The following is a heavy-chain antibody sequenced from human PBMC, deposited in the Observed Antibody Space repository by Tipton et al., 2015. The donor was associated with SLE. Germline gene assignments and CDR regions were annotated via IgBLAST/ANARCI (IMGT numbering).Heavy chain of an antibody. CDR2: IYYSGST. V-gene: IGHV4-59*12. J-gene: IGHJ4*02. Sequence: TLSLTCTVSGGSLSSYYWSWIRQPPGKGLEWIGYIYYSGSTYYNPSLKSRVTISVDTSKNQFSLKLSSVTAADTAVYYCARAKRIWFGESPNYFDYWGQGTLVTVSS. CDR3: ARAKRIWFGESPNYFDY. D-gene: IGHD3-10*01. CDR1: GGSLSSYY.